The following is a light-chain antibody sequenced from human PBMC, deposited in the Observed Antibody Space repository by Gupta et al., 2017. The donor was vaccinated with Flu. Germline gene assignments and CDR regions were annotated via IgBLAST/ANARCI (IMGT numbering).Light chain of an antibody. CDR3: QQRKT. V-gene: IGKV3-11*01. Sequence: EVVLPQSLASLSLSPGERASLSCRASQSISNFLAWDHQKPGQATRLIIYDASKRATGIQVRFRGSGSGKDFTLTISSIEPEDFGSYDGQQRKTFCLGTKVEIK. J-gene: IGKJ1*01. CDR2: DAS. CDR1: QSISNF.